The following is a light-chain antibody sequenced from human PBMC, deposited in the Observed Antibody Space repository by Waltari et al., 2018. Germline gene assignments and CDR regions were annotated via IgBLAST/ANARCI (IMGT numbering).Light chain of an antibody. V-gene: IGLV3-21*04. J-gene: IGLJ3*02. CDR1: DIGSKS. Sequence: SYPLTQPPSVSVAPGKTARITCGGNDIGSKSVHWYQQKPGQAPVLVIYYNSDRPSGIPERFSGSNSGNTATLTISRVEAGDEADDYCQVWDSSGDHPGVYWVFGGGTKLTVL. CDR2: YNS. CDR3: QVWDSSGDHPGVYWV.